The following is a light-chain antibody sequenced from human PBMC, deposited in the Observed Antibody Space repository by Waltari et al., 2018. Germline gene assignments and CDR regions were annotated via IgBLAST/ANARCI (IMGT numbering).Light chain of an antibody. Sequence: SYELAQPLSLSVSPGQTATITCSGDNLGTKYVSWYQQKPGQSPILVIFQDHTRPSGIPDRFSGSNSGNTATLTISGTQTMDEADYYCQAWDSRTAVFGGGTRLTVL. J-gene: IGLJ2*01. CDR1: NLGTKY. CDR2: QDH. V-gene: IGLV3-1*01. CDR3: QAWDSRTAV.